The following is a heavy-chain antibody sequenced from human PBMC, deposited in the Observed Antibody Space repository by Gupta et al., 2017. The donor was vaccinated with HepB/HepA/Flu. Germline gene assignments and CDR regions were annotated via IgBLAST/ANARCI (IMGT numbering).Heavy chain of an antibody. CDR1: GFTFSSYE. D-gene: IGHD4-17*01. V-gene: IGHV3-48*03. CDR3: ASWGYYGGNSGISLDY. Sequence: EVQLVESGGGLVQPGGSLRLSCAASGFTFSSYEMNLVRQAPGKGLEWVSYISSSGSTIYYADSVKGRFTISRDNAKNSLYLQMNSLRAEDTAVYYCASWGYYGGNSGISLDYWGQGTLVTVSS. J-gene: IGHJ4*02. CDR2: ISSSGSTI.